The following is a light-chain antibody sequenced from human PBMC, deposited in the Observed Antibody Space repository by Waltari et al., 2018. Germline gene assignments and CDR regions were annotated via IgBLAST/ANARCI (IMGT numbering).Light chain of an antibody. Sequence: QSALTQPASVSGSPGQSITISCTGTNSDTGPYNFVSWYRQDPDKAPELIIFDVNLRPSGVSDRFSGSKSGDTASLTISGLQAEDEADYYCCSYTTHSTYVFGSGTKVTVL. CDR2: DVN. V-gene: IGLV2-14*03. J-gene: IGLJ1*01. CDR3: CSYTTHSTYV. CDR1: NSDTGPYNF.